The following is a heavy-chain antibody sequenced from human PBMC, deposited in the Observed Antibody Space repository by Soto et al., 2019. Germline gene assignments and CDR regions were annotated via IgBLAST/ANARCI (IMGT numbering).Heavy chain of an antibody. J-gene: IGHJ5*02. CDR3: GKYSDYGDHRDWFDP. CDR2: ISYHGVNK. Sequence: ESGGGVVYPGRSLRLSCTASGFSFRSYGVHWVRQAPGKGLEWVAVISYHGVNKYYADSVNGRFTISRDNSKNMVFLQMNSLRVEDTAVYYCGKYSDYGDHRDWFDPWGQGTLVTVSS. CDR1: GFSFRSYG. V-gene: IGHV3-30*18. D-gene: IGHD4-17*01.